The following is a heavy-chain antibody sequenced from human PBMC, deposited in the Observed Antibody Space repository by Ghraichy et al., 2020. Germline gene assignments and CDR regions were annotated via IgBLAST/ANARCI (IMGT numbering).Heavy chain of an antibody. CDR2: ISGSGDGA. Sequence: GGSLRLSCAASGFTFTNYAMSWVRQAPGQGLEWVSAISGSGDGAYYADSVKGRFTISRDNSKNTLYLQMNSLRAEDTAVYYCAKDPQPGGSYYTWYYFDYWGQGALVTVSS. D-gene: IGHD1-26*01. V-gene: IGHV3-23*01. J-gene: IGHJ4*02. CDR3: AKDPQPGGSYYTWYYFDY. CDR1: GFTFTNYA.